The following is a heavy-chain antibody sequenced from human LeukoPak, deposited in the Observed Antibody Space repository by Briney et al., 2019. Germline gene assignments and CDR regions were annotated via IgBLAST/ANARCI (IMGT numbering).Heavy chain of an antibody. J-gene: IGHJ4*02. V-gene: IGHV3-74*01. CDR1: GFTFSSYW. CDR2: INTIGSST. CDR3: ARDQVGNFEYSSPDADC. D-gene: IGHD6-6*01. Sequence: GGSLRLSCAASGFTFSSYWMHWVRQAPGKGLVWVSRINTIGSSTSYADSVKGRFTISRDNAKNTLYLQMNSLRAEDTAVYYCARDQVGNFEYSSPDADCWGQGTLVTVSS.